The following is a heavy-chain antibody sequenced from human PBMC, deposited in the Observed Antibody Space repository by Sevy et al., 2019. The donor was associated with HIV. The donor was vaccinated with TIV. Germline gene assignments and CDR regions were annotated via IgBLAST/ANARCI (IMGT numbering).Heavy chain of an antibody. CDR3: GGDRGGYGGNSIDY. J-gene: IGHJ4*02. CDR1: GYTFTSYG. D-gene: IGHD2-21*02. V-gene: IGHV1-18*01. CDR2: ISAYNGKT. Sequence: ASVKVSCKASGYTFTSYGISWVRQAPGQGLEWMGWISAYNGKTNYAQKLQGRVTMTTDTSTSTAYVELRSLRSDDTAFYYCGGDRGGYGGNSIDYWGQGTLVTVSS.